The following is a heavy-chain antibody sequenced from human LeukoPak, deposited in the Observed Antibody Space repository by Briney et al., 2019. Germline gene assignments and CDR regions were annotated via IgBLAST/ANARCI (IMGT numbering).Heavy chain of an antibody. CDR3: ARLSTVTTSFDY. CDR2: IYTSGRT. Sequence: SSETLSLTCTVSGGSISSGSYYWSWIRQPAGKGLEWIGRIYTSGRTYYNPSLKSRVSMSVDTSKNQFSLKLSSVTAADTAVYYCARLSTVTTSFDYWGQGTLVTVSS. J-gene: IGHJ4*02. CDR1: GGSISSGSYY. V-gene: IGHV4-61*02. D-gene: IGHD4-11*01.